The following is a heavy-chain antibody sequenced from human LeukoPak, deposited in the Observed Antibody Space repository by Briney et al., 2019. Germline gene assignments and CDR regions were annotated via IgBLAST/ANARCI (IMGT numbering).Heavy chain of an antibody. D-gene: IGHD3-22*01. CDR2: IWYDGSNK. CDR3: ARETYYYDSSGRPHYYFDY. CDR1: GFTFSSYV. Sequence: GGSLRLSCAASGFTFSSYVMHWVRQAPGRGLEWVALIWYDGSNKYYADSVKGRFTISRDNSKITLYLQMTSLRAEDTAVYFCARETYYYDSSGRPHYYFDYWGQGTLATVSS. V-gene: IGHV3-33*01. J-gene: IGHJ4*02.